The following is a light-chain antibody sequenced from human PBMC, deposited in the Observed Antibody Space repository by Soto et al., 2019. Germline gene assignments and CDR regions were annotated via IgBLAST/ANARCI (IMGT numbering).Light chain of an antibody. CDR3: AAWDDTLDVFYV. J-gene: IGLJ7*01. V-gene: IGLV1-44*01. CDR2: SNN. CDR1: SSNIGANS. Sequence: QSVLTQPPSASGAPGQTVTISCSGSSSNIGANSVNWYQQVPGKATKFLISSNNQRPSGVPDRFSGSKSGTSASLAISGLQSEDEADYYCAAWDDTLDVFYVFGSGTQLTVL.